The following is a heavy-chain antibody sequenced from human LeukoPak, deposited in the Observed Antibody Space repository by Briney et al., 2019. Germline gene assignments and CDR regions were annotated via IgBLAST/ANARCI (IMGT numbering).Heavy chain of an antibody. CDR1: GFTFSSYD. CDR3: ARGADYSSSWYRESDAFDI. D-gene: IGHD6-13*01. Sequence: GGSLRLSCAASGFTFSSYDMHWVRQATGKGLEWASAIGTAGDTYYPGSVKGRFTISRENAKNSFYLQMNNLRAGDTAVYYCARGADYSSSWYRESDAFDIWGQGTLVTVSS. V-gene: IGHV3-13*04. J-gene: IGHJ3*02. CDR2: IGTAGDT.